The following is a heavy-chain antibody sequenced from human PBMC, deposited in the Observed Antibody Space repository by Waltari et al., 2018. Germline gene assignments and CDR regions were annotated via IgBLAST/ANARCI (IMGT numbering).Heavy chain of an antibody. V-gene: IGHV1-69*01. CDR2: IIPIFGTA. CDR1: GGTFSSYA. J-gene: IGHJ4*02. CDR3: ARNLPTYYDFWSGYTYDY. D-gene: IGHD3-3*01. Sequence: QVQLVQSGAEVKKPGSSVKVSCKASGGTFSSYATSWVRQAPGQGLEWMGGIIPIFGTANYAQKFQGRVTITADESTSTAYMELSSLRSEDTAVYYCARNLPTYYDFWSGYTYDYWGQGTLVTVSS.